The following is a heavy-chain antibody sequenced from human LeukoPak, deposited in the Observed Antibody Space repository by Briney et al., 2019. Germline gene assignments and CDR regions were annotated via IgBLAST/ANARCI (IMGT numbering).Heavy chain of an antibody. CDR1: GYTFNIYY. CDR3: ARGDIDH. J-gene: IGHJ5*02. D-gene: IGHD2-15*01. CDR2: IHPNDGST. Sequence: GASVKVSCKTSGYTFNIYYVQWVRQAPGQGLEWMGVIHPNDGSTTYAQKFQGRIIMTSDTSTSTIYMELSSLRSDDTAVYYCARGDIDHWGQGTLVTVSS. V-gene: IGHV1-46*02.